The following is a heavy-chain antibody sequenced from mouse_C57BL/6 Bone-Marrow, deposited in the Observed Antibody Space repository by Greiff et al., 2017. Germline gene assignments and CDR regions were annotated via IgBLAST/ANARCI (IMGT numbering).Heavy chain of an antibody. CDR3: ARDTPLNYYSSWFAY. V-gene: IGHV5-4*01. CDR2: ISDGGSYT. Sequence: EVQVVESGGGLVKPGGSLKLSCAASGFTFSSYAMSWVRQTPEKRLEWVATISDGGSYTYYQENVKGRFTISRDNAKNNLYLQMLHLKSYDTAMYYGARDTPLNYYSSWFAYWGQGTLVTVSA. J-gene: IGHJ3*01. D-gene: IGHD2-4*01. CDR1: GFTFSSYA.